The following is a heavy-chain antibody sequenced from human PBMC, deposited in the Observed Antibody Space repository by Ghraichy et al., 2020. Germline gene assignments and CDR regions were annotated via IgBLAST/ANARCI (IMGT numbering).Heavy chain of an antibody. CDR3: ARPIAVSGHFFDF. V-gene: IGHV1-18*01. J-gene: IGHJ4*02. CDR2: ISANNGHT. Sequence: ASVKVSCTASGFMFSSYGLSWVRQAPGQGLEWMGWISANNGHTNYAEKLQHRVTMTTDMSTSTAYMELRSLRSDDTAVYYCARPIAVSGHFFDFWGQGTLVTVSS. D-gene: IGHD6-19*01. CDR1: GFMFSSYG.